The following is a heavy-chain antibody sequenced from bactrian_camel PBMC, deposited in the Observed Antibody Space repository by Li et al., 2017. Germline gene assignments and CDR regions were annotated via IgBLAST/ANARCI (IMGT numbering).Heavy chain of an antibody. V-gene: IGHV3S40*01. CDR3: AARTSGLWVGYSPPLQEYEYNY. Sequence: VQLVESGGGSVQAGGSLRLSCAVSGSTYTRQCMGWFRRAAGKEREGVGHNYGRGSIRYFPNSVKGRFIISQDNAKNTVYLHMNSLKLEDTAVYYCAARTSGLWVGYSPPLQEYEYNYWGQGTQVTVS. D-gene: IGHD3*01. CDR2: NYGRGSIR. CDR1: GSTYTRQC. J-gene: IGHJ4*01.